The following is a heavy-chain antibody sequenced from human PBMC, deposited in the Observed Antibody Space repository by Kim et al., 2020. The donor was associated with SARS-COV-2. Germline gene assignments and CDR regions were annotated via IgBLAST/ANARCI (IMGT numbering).Heavy chain of an antibody. J-gene: IGHJ4*02. Sequence: NTKYSQKFQGRVTITRDTSASTAYMELSSLRSEDTAVYYCARGGRELLDYWGQGTLVTVSS. V-gene: IGHV1-3*01. D-gene: IGHD1-26*01. CDR3: ARGGRELLDY. CDR2: NT.